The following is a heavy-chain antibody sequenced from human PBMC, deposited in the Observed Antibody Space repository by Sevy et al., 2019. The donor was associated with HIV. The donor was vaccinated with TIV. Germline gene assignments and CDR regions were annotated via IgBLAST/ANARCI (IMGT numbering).Heavy chain of an antibody. D-gene: IGHD3-9*01. Sequence: SETVSLTCTMSGGSISTVDYDSSWIRQPAGKGLEWIGRISASGTTTYNPSLESRVTMSVDTSKNQFSLKLTSVTAADTAMYYCVKDDFDWLLPSYYFDLWGRGTLVTVSS. CDR3: VKDDFDWLLPSYYFDL. CDR1: GGSISTVDYD. J-gene: IGHJ2*01. CDR2: ISASGTT. V-gene: IGHV4-61*02.